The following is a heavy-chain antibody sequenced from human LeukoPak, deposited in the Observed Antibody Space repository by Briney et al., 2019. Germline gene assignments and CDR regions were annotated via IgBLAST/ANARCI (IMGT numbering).Heavy chain of an antibody. Sequence: PGGSLRLSCAASGFTFSGYAMHWVRQAPGKGLEWVSVMSYDGSNKYYADSVKGRFTISRDNSKNTLYLQMNSLRAEDTAVYYCARDRNAFDIWGQGTMVTVSS. CDR3: ARDRNAFDI. CDR1: GFTFSGYA. D-gene: IGHD1-14*01. V-gene: IGHV3-30*14. CDR2: MSYDGSNK. J-gene: IGHJ3*02.